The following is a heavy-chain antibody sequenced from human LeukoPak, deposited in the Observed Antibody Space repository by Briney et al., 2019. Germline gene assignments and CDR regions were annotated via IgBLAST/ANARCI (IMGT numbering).Heavy chain of an antibody. D-gene: IGHD7-27*01. Sequence: GGSLRLSCAASGFTFSTYSMNWVRQAPGKGLEWVSSIISGTYIYYADSVEGRFTISRDNAKNSLYLQMNSLRAEDTAVYYCARDFAQTGDYHHFDYWGQGTPVTVSS. CDR3: ARDFAQTGDYHHFDY. J-gene: IGHJ4*02. CDR1: GFTFSTYS. CDR2: IISGTYI. V-gene: IGHV3-21*01.